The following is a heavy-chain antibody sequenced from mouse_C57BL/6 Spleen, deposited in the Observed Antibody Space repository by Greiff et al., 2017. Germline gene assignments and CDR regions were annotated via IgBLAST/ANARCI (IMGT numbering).Heavy chain of an antibody. V-gene: IGHV5-17*01. Sequence: EVQVVESGGGLVKPGGSLKLSCAASGFTFSDYGMHWVRQAPEMGLEWVAYISSGSSTIYYADTVKGRFTISRDNAKNTLFLQMTSLRSEDTAMYYCARGDYDIYYAMDYWGQGTSVTVSS. CDR2: ISSGSSTI. D-gene: IGHD2-4*01. J-gene: IGHJ4*01. CDR1: GFTFSDYG. CDR3: ARGDYDIYYAMDY.